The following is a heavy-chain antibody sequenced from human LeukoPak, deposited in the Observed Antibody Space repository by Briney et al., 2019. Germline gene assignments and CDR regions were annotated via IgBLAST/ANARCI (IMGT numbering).Heavy chain of an antibody. D-gene: IGHD1-26*01. J-gene: IGHJ4*02. CDR1: GYTFTANY. V-gene: IGHV1-2*02. CDR3: ATLGVGATIGLDY. CDR2: MNSNSGAT. Sequence: VASVKVSCKASGYTFTANYMHWVRQAPGQGLEWMGWMNSNSGATNYAQRFQGRVTMTRDTSISAAYMELRSLRYDDTAVYYCATLGVGATIGLDYWGQGTLVTVSS.